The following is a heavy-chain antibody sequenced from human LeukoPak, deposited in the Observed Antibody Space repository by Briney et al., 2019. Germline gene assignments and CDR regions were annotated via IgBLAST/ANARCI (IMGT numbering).Heavy chain of an antibody. J-gene: IGHJ4*02. V-gene: IGHV4-59*01. CDR1: GGSISTYY. CDR2: IYYTGST. Sequence: PSETLSLTCSVSGGSISTYYWSWIRQPPEEGLEWGGYIYYTGSTNYNPSLKSRITMSVDMSKNQFSLKLSSVTAADTAVYYCARDLGTGSYYPFEFWGQGTLVTVSS. CDR3: ARDLGTGSYYPFEF. D-gene: IGHD1-26*01.